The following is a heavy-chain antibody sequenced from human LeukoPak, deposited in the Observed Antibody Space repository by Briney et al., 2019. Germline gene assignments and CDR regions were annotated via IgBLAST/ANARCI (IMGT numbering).Heavy chain of an antibody. CDR3: ARGGAAAAGTGLWFDP. D-gene: IGHD6-13*01. Sequence: EASVKVSCKASGYTFTSYYMHWVRQAPGQGLEWMGIINLSGGSTSYAQKFQGRVTMTRDTSTSTVYMELSSLRSEDTAVYYCARGGAAAAGTGLWFDPWGQGTLVTVSS. CDR1: GYTFTSYY. J-gene: IGHJ5*02. V-gene: IGHV1-46*01. CDR2: INLSGGST.